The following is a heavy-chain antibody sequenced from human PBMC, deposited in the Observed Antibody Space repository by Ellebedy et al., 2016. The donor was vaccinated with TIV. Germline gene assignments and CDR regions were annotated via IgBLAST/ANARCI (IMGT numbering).Heavy chain of an antibody. CDR3: ARDDSSGYPRYFDY. D-gene: IGHD3-22*01. Sequence: GESLKISCAASGFHFSSYDVNWVRQAPGRGLEWLSYISSRGSTTKYADSVKGRFTISRDNAKNSLYLQMSSLRAEDTAVYYCARDDSSGYPRYFDYWGQGTLVTVSS. V-gene: IGHV3-48*03. CDR1: GFHFSSYD. CDR2: ISSRGSTT. J-gene: IGHJ4*02.